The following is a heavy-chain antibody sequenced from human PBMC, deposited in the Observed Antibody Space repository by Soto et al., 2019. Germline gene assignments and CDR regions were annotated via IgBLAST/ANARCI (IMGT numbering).Heavy chain of an antibody. CDR3: ARDKSYGVSWGMDV. CDR2: ISYDGSNK. V-gene: IGHV3-30-3*01. D-gene: IGHD5-18*01. CDR1: GFTFSSYA. J-gene: IGHJ6*02. Sequence: QVQLVESGGGVVQPGRSLRLSCAASGFTFSSYAMHWVRQAPGKGLEWVAVISYDGSNKYYADSVKGRFTISRDNSKNTLYLQMNSLRAEDTAVYYCARDKSYGVSWGMDVWGQGTTVTVSS.